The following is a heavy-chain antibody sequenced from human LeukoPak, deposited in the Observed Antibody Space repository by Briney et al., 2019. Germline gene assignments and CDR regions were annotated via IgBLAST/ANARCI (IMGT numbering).Heavy chain of an antibody. D-gene: IGHD3-22*01. CDR2: IYYSGST. V-gene: IGHV4-39*07. J-gene: IGHJ3*02. CDR1: GGSISSSSYY. Sequence: SETLSLTCTVSGGSISSSSYYWGWIRQPPGKGLEWIGSIYYSGSTYYNPSLKSRVTISVDTSKNQFSLKLSSVTAADTAVYYCARESYDSSGSKNLDAFDIWGQGTMVTVSS. CDR3: ARESYDSSGSKNLDAFDI.